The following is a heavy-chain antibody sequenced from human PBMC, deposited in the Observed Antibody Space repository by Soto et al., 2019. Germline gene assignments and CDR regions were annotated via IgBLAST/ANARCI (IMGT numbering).Heavy chain of an antibody. CDR1: GVLFNTYG. J-gene: IGHJ4*02. V-gene: IGHV3-7*01. D-gene: IGHD3-10*01. CDR3: AGASEKL. Sequence: EGTLSLSWTVSGVLFNTYGMSWARTAPGKGLEWVATIKEDVSEKYYVDSVKVRFSIFRENARHSLYLQMNSLRAEDTAVYYCAGASEKLWGRGTLVPV. CDR2: IKEDVSEK.